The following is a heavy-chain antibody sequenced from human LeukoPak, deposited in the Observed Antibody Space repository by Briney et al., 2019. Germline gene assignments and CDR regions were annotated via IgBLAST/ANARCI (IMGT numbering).Heavy chain of an antibody. CDR2: INHDGSST. CDR1: GFTFSSYA. CDR3: ARSPTFRGWFDP. Sequence: GGSLRLSCAASGFTFSSYAMNWVRQAPGKGLVWVSRINHDGSSTNYADSVKGRFTISRDNAKNSLYLQVNSLRAEDTAVYYCARSPTFRGWFDPWGQGTLVTVSS. J-gene: IGHJ5*02. D-gene: IGHD2/OR15-2a*01. V-gene: IGHV3-74*01.